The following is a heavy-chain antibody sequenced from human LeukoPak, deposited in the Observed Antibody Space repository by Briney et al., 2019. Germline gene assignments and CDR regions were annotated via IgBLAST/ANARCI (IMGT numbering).Heavy chain of an antibody. V-gene: IGHV3-23*01. D-gene: IGHD3-10*01. Sequence: VGSLRLSCAVSGITLSNYGMSWVRQAPGKGLEWVAGISDSGGSTNYADSVKVRFTISRDNPKNTLYLQMNSLRAEDASVYFCAKRGIVIRAVIIVGFHKEAYYFDYWGQGALVTVSS. J-gene: IGHJ4*02. CDR3: AKRGIVIRAVIIVGFHKEAYYFDY. CDR1: GITLSNYG. CDR2: ISDSGGST.